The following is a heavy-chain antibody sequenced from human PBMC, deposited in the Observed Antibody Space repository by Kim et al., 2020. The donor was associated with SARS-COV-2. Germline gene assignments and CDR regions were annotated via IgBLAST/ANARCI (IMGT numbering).Heavy chain of an antibody. D-gene: IGHD3-3*02. Sequence: ASVKGIVTIAGDHSKNALYLQMNILKPEDTAVYFCARVAIASTTGYIDYWGQGTLVTVSS. J-gene: IGHJ4*02. CDR3: ARVAIASTTGYIDY. V-gene: IGHV3-72*01.